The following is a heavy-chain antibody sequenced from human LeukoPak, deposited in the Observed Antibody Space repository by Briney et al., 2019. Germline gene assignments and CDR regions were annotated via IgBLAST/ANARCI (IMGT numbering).Heavy chain of an antibody. J-gene: IGHJ6*03. CDR1: GFTFSDYN. CDR3: ARVLRYCSGGNCYSGGLGYMDV. CDR2: ISRSGSTK. V-gene: IGHV3-11*01. D-gene: IGHD2-15*01. Sequence: GGSPRLSCAASGFTFSDYNMRWIRQAPGKGLEWVSSISRSGSTKYYADSVKGRFTISRDNAKNSLFLQMSILRAEDTAVYYCARVLRYCSGGNCYSGGLGYMDVWGKGTTVTISS.